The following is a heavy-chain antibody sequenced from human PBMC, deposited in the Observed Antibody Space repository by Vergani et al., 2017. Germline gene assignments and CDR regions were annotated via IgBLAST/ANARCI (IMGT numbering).Heavy chain of an antibody. J-gene: IGHJ3*01. V-gene: IGHV3-30*02. CDR2: IRYDGSNK. Sequence: VQLLESGGGLVQPGGSLRLSCAASGFTFSSYGMHWVRQAPGKGLEWVAFIRYDGSNKYYGDSVKGRFTISRDNSKNTLYLQMNSLRAEDTAVYYCVRDVRVSRTWGQGTLVAVSS. CDR1: GFTFSSYG. CDR3: VRDVRVSRT.